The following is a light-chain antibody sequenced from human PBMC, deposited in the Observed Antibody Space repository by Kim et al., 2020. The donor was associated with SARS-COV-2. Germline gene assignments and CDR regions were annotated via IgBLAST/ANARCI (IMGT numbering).Light chain of an antibody. Sequence: DIQLTQSPSFLSASVGDRVTITCRASHGISSYLAWYQQKPGKAPKLLIYAASTLQSGVPSRFSGSGSGTEFTLTISSLQPEDFATYYCQQLNSYPRLTFGGGTKLEI. CDR3: QQLNSYPRLT. V-gene: IGKV1-9*01. CDR2: AAS. CDR1: HGISSY. J-gene: IGKJ4*01.